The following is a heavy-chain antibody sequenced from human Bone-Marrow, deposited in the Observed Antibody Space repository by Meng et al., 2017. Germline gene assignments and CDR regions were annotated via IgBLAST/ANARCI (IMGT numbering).Heavy chain of an antibody. Sequence: SETLSLTCTVSGGSISSYYWSWIRQPPGKGLEWIGNIYYSGSTYYNPSLKSRVTISVDTSKNQFSLKLSSVTAADTAVYYCARATQDRIVVVPAAIDYFDYWGQGTLVTVSS. CDR2: IYYSGST. J-gene: IGHJ4*02. V-gene: IGHV4-59*12. D-gene: IGHD2-2*01. CDR1: GGSISSYY. CDR3: ARATQDRIVVVPAAIDYFDY.